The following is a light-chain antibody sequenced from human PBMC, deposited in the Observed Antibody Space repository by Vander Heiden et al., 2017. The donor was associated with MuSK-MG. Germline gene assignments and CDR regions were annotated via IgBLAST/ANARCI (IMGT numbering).Light chain of an antibody. Sequence: QSVLTQPPSVSGAPGQRVTISCTGSSSNIGAGYDVHWYQQLPGTAPKLLIYGNSNRPSGVPDRFSGSESGTSASLAITGLQAEDEADYYCQSYDSRARVFGGGTKLTVL. J-gene: IGLJ2*01. CDR3: QSYDSRARV. V-gene: IGLV1-40*01. CDR2: GNS. CDR1: SSNIGAGYD.